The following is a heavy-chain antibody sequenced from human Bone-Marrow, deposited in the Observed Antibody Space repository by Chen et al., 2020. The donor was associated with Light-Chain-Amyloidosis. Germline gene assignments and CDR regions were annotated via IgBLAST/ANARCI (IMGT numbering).Heavy chain of an antibody. V-gene: IGHV4-30-4*08. CDR3: ARESTRGQVLGESSGYAL. Sequence: QVQLQESGPGLVKPSQTLSLTCTVSGGSISSGDYYWSWIRQPPGKGLEWIGYIYYSGSTYYNPSLKSRVTISVDTSKNQFSLKLGSVIAADTAVYYCARESTRGQVLGESSGYALWGRGTLVTVSS. CDR2: IYYSGST. CDR1: GGSISSGDYY. J-gene: IGHJ2*01. D-gene: IGHD3-22*01.